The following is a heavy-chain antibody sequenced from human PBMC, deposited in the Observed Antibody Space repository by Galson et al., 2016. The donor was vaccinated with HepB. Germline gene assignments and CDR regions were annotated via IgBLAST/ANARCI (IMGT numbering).Heavy chain of an antibody. V-gene: IGHV4-61*01. Sequence: SETLSLTCTVSVGSVSSRTYYWTWIRQPPGKGLEWIGYVYYSGSTKYNPSLGSRVSISLDKSKNQFSLSLKSVTAADTAVYFCARDRDRYFDRWGHGTLVTVSS. CDR1: VGSVSSRTYY. J-gene: IGHJ4*01. CDR3: ARDRDRYFDR. CDR2: VYYSGST.